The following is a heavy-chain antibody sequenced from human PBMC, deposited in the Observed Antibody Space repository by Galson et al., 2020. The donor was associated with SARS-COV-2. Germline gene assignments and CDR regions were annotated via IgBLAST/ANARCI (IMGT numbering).Heavy chain of an antibody. J-gene: IGHJ5*02. CDR1: GFTFSSCS. Sequence: GGSLRLSCAASGFTFSSCSMNWVRQAPGKGLEWVSYINSRSTSIYYADSVKGRFTISRDNAKNSLYLQMNSLRAEDTAVYYCARVPGRHYDFWSGSVGNWFDPWGQGILVTVSS. V-gene: IGHV3-48*04. CDR3: ARVPGRHYDFWSGSVGNWFDP. D-gene: IGHD3-3*01. CDR2: INSRSTSI.